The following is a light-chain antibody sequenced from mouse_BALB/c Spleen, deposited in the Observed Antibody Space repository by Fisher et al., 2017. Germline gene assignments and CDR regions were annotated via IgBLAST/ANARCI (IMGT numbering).Light chain of an antibody. CDR3: HQWSSYPLT. V-gene: IGKV4-59*01. CDR1: SSVNY. Sequence: IVLTQTPAILSASPGEKVTMTCRASSSVNYMYWYQQKSDASPKLWIYDTSKLASGVPARFSGSGSGTSYFLTISSMEAEDAASYFCHQWSSYPLTFGAGTKLELK. CDR2: DTS. J-gene: IGKJ5*01.